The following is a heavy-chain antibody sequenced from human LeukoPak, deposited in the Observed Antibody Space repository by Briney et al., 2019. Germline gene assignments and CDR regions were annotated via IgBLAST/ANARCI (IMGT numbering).Heavy chain of an antibody. V-gene: IGHV3-23*01. CDR3: AKEHFHYYDSSGYSGFDS. CDR2: ISGSGGST. Sequence: GGSLRLSCTVSGFTFSSYAMSWVRQAPGKGLDWVSAISGSGGSTYYADSVKGRFTISRDNSKNTLYLQMNSLRAEDTAIYYCAKEHFHYYDSSGYSGFDSWGQGTLVTVSS. D-gene: IGHD3-22*01. J-gene: IGHJ4*02. CDR1: GFTFSSYA.